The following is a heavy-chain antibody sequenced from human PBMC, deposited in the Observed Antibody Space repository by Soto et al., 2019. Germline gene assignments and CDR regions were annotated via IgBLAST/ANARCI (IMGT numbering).Heavy chain of an antibody. J-gene: IGHJ4*02. V-gene: IGHV3-33*01. CDR3: ARDPIGQLWTPVHFDY. CDR1: GFTFSSYG. CDR2: IWYDGSNK. Sequence: AGWSLRLSCAASGFTFSSYGMHWVRQAPGKGLEWVAVIWYDGSNKYYADSVKGRFTISRDNSKNTLYLQMNSLRAEDTAVYYCARDPIGQLWTPVHFDYWGQGTLVTVSS. D-gene: IGHD5-18*01.